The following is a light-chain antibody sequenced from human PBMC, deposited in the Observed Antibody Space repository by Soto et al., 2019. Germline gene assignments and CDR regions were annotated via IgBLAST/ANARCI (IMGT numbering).Light chain of an antibody. CDR2: GAS. CDR1: QSVSSSY. CDR3: QQYGSSPQT. J-gene: IGKJ1*01. V-gene: IGKV3-20*01. Sequence: EIVLTQSPGTLSLSPGERATLCCRASQSVSSSYLAWYQQKPGQAPRLLIYGASSRATGIPDRFSGSGSGTDFTLTISRLEPEDFAVYYCQQYGSSPQTFGHGTKVDIK.